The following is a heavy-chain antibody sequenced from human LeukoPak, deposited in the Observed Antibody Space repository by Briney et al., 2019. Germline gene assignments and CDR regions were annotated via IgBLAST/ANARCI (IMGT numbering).Heavy chain of an antibody. J-gene: IGHJ4*02. CDR2: VISNGGST. Sequence: GGSLRLSCSVSGFTFSTYAMHWVRQAPGKGLEYVSTVISNGGSTHYADSVKGRFTISRDNSKNMLFLQMTSLTADDTAVYYCVRSSAYFDYWGQGTLVTVSS. CDR3: VRSSAYFDY. D-gene: IGHD2-2*01. V-gene: IGHV3-64D*06. CDR1: GFTFSTYA.